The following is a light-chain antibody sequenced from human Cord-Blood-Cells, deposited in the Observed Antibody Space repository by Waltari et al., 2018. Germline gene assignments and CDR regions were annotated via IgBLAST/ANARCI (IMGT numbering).Light chain of an antibody. V-gene: IGLV2-14*01. J-gene: IGLJ1*01. CDR1: SSDVGGYNF. Sequence: QSALTQPASVSGSPGQSMTISCTGTSSDVGGYNFVSWYQQHPGKAPKLMIYEVSNRPSWVSNRFSGSKSGNTASLTISGLQAEDEADYYCSSYTSSSTYVFGTGTKVTVL. CDR3: SSYTSSSTYV. CDR2: EVS.